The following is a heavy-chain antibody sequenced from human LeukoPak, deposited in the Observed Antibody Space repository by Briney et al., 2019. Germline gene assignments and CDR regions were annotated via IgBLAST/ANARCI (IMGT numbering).Heavy chain of an antibody. CDR1: GFTFSRYG. Sequence: GGSLRLSCAASGFTFSRYGMHWVRQAPGKGLEWVAVLSYDGSNKYYGDSVKGRFTISRDNSKNTLYLQMNSLRAEDTAVYYCAKEIGPLDAFDIWGQGTMVTVSS. D-gene: IGHD3-10*01. V-gene: IGHV3-30*18. CDR2: LSYDGSNK. CDR3: AKEIGPLDAFDI. J-gene: IGHJ3*02.